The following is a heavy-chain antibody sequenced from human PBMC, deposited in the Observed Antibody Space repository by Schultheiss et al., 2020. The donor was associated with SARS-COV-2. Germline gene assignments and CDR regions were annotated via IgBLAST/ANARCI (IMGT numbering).Heavy chain of an antibody. J-gene: IGHJ4*02. CDR1: GGSISSGSYY. Sequence: SQTLSLTCTVSGGSISSGSYYWAWIRQPPGKGLEWIGSIYYSGSTYYNPSLKSRVTISVDTSKNQFSLKVTSVTAADTGVYYCARLITGTHDYWGQGTLVTVSS. D-gene: IGHD1-20*01. CDR3: ARLITGTHDY. CDR2: IYYSGST. V-gene: IGHV4-39*07.